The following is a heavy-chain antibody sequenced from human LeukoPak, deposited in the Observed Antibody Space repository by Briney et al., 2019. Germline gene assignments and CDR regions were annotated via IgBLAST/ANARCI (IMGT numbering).Heavy chain of an antibody. CDR1: GGPFSGYY. J-gene: IGHJ6*03. CDR3: ARGEWSYDFWSGYYLAPSYYMDV. V-gene: IGHV4-34*01. Sequence: PSETLSLTCAVYGGPFSGYYWSWIRQPPGKGLEWIGEINHSGSTNYNPSLKSRVTISVDTSKNQFSLKLSSVTAADTAVYYCARGEWSYDFWSGYYLAPSYYMDVWGKGTTVTVSS. D-gene: IGHD3-3*01. CDR2: INHSGST.